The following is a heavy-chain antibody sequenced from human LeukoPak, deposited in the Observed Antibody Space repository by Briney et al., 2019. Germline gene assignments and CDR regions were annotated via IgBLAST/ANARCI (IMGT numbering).Heavy chain of an antibody. J-gene: IGHJ4*02. D-gene: IGHD1/OR15-1a*01. Sequence: GASVKVSCKASGYTFTGYYMHWVRQAPGQGLEWMGWINPNSGGTNYAQKFQGRVTMTRDTSISTAYMELSRLRSDDTAVYYCARDRSITGTTAPFDYWGREPWSPSPQ. CDR1: GYTFTGYY. V-gene: IGHV1-2*02. CDR3: ARDRSITGTTAPFDY. CDR2: INPNSGGT.